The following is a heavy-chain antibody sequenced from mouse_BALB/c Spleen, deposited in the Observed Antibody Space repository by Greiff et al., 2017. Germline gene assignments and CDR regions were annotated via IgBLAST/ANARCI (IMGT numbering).Heavy chain of an antibody. CDR1: GYTFSSYW. CDR3: ARKYGNYGY. J-gene: IGHJ2*01. CDR2: ILPGSGST. Sequence: VQLQQSGAELMKPGASVKISCKATGYTFSSYWIEWVKQRPGHGLEWIGEILPGSGSTNYNEKFKGTATFTADTSYNTAYMPLSSLTSEASAVYYCARKYGNYGYWGQGTTRTVSS. V-gene: IGHV1-9*01. D-gene: IGHD2-10*02.